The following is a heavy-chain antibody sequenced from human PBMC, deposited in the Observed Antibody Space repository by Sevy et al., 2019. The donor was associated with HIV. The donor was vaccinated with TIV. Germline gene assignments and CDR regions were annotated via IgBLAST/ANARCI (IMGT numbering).Heavy chain of an antibody. D-gene: IGHD3-22*01. CDR3: ATGGHGCDSSGWEAFDI. J-gene: IGHJ3*02. Sequence: EGSLRLSCAASGFTFSDYYMSWIRQAPGKALEWVSYIGSSGSTIYYADSVKGRFTISRDNAKNSLYLQMNSLRAEDTAVYYCATGGHGCDSSGWEAFDIWGQGTMVTVSS. V-gene: IGHV3-11*04. CDR2: IGSSGSTI. CDR1: GFTFSDYY.